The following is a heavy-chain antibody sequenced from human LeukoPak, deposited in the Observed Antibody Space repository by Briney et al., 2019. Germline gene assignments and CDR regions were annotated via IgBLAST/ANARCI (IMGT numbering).Heavy chain of an antibody. CDR1: GGSISSSSYY. CDR2: IYYSGST. Sequence: SETLSLTCTVSGGSISSSSYYWGWIRQPPGKGLEWIGSIYYSGSTYYNPSLKSRVTISVDTSKNQFSLKLDSVTAADTAMYYCAKSGGYGLIDYWGQGTLVTVSS. V-gene: IGHV4-39*01. D-gene: IGHD1-26*01. J-gene: IGHJ4*02. CDR3: AKSGGYGLIDY.